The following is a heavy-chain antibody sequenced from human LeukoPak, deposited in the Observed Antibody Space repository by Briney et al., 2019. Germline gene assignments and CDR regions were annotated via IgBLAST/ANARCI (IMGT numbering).Heavy chain of an antibody. Sequence: PGGSLRLSCAASGFTFSSYAMSWVRQAPGKGLEWVSAISGSGGSTYYADSVKGRFTISRDNSKNTLYLQMNSLRAEDTAVYYCAKGNHDYVWGSAFDPWGQGTLVTVSS. V-gene: IGHV3-23*01. D-gene: IGHD3-16*01. CDR3: AKGNHDYVWGSAFDP. CDR1: GFTFSSYA. CDR2: ISGSGGST. J-gene: IGHJ5*02.